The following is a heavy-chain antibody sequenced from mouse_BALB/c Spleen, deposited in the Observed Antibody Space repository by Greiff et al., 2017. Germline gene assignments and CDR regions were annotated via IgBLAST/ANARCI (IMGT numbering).Heavy chain of an antibody. D-gene: IGHD1-2*01. J-gene: IGHJ1*01. CDR3: ARDNYGYLWYFDV. CDR1: GFSLTSYG. CDR2: IWAGGST. V-gene: IGHV2-9*02. Sequence: VQGVESGPGLVAPSQSLSITCTVSGFSLTSYGVHWVRQPPGKGLEWLGVIWAGGSTNYNSALMSRLSISKDNSKSQVFLKMNSLQTDDTAMYYCARDNYGYLWYFDVWGAGTTVTVSS.